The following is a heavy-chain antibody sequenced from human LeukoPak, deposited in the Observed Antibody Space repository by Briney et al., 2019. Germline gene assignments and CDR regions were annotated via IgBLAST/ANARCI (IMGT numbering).Heavy chain of an antibody. Sequence: PGGSLRLSCAASGFTFSSYSMNWVRQAPGKGLEWVSSISSSSSYIYYADSVKGRFTISRDNAKNSLYLQMNSLRAEDTAVYYCARGFPAPITGTPPDYWGQGTLVTVSS. CDR3: ARGFPAPITGTPPDY. V-gene: IGHV3-21*01. CDR1: GFTFSSYS. J-gene: IGHJ4*02. CDR2: ISSSSSYI. D-gene: IGHD1-20*01.